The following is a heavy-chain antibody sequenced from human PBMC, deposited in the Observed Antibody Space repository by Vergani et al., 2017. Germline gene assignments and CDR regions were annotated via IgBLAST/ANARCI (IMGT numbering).Heavy chain of an antibody. V-gene: IGHV1-2*02. D-gene: IGHD3-10*01. Sequence: QVQLVQSGAEVKKPGASVQVSCKASGYTFTGYYMHWVRQPPGQRFEWMGWINPNSGGTNYAQKFQGRVTRTKDTSISTAYMGLSRLRSDDTAVYYCSGDLGVRGVTDWFDPWGQGTLVTVSP. CDR2: INPNSGGT. CDR1: GYTFTGYY. CDR3: SGDLGVRGVTDWFDP. J-gene: IGHJ5*02.